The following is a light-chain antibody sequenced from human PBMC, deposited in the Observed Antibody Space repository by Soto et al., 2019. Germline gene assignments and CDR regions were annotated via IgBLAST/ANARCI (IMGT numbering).Light chain of an antibody. V-gene: IGKV3-11*01. J-gene: IGKJ5*01. CDR2: DAS. CDR1: QSVGFY. CDR3: QQRSIWPIT. Sequence: EIVLTQSLATLSLSPGGRATLSCRASQSVGFYLAWYQQRPGQAPRLLIDDASNRAPGIPARFSGSGSGTDFTLTISSLETEDFAVYYCQQRSIWPITFGQGTRLEIK.